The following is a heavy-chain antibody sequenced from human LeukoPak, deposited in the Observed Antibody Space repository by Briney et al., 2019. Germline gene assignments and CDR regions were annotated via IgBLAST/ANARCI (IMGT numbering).Heavy chain of an antibody. CDR2: IIPIFGTA. CDR3: AREVGSGWYYFDY. D-gene: IGHD6-19*01. CDR1: GGTFSSYA. V-gene: IGHV1-69*05. J-gene: IGHJ4*02. Sequence: SVKVSCKASGGTFSSYAISWLRQAPGQGLEWMGRIIPIFGTANYAQKFQGRVTITTDESTSTAYMELSSLRSEDTAVYYCAREVGSGWYYFDYWGQGTLVTVSS.